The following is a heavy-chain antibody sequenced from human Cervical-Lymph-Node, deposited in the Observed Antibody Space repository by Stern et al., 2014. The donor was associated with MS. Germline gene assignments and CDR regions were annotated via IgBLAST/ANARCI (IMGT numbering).Heavy chain of an antibody. CDR3: ARDRDILTGYHMRAPSY. Sequence: SVKGRFTISRDNAKNSLYLQMNSLRAEDTAVYYCARDRDILTGYHMRAPSYWGQGTLVTVSS. D-gene: IGHD3-9*01. J-gene: IGHJ4*02. V-gene: IGHV3-21*01.